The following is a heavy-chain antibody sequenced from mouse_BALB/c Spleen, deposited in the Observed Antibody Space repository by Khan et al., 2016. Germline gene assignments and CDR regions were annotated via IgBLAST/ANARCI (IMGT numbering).Heavy chain of an antibody. J-gene: IGHJ4*01. CDR1: GFNIQDTY. CDR3: AGYGNAMDY. CDR2: IDPANGNT. V-gene: IGHV14-3*02. D-gene: IGHD2-1*01. Sequence: VQLKQSGAELVKPGASVKLSCTASGFNIQDTYMHWVTQRPEQGLEWIGRIDPANGNTKYDPKFQGKATITADTSSHTAYLQLSSLTSEDTAGDYCAGYGNAMDYWGQGTSVTGSS.